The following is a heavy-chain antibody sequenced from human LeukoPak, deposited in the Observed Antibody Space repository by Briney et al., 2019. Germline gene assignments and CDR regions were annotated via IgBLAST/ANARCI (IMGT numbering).Heavy chain of an antibody. CDR2: ISYSGSA. Sequence: PSETLSLTCTVSGGSISSGDYYWSWIRQPPGKALEWIAYISYSGSAYYNPSLKSRVTISVDTSKNQFSLKLSSVTAADTAVYYCARWYSTISSGDYMDVWGKGTTVTVSS. CDR3: ARWYSTISSGDYMDV. V-gene: IGHV4-30-4*01. J-gene: IGHJ6*03. CDR1: GGSISSGDYY. D-gene: IGHD1-26*01.